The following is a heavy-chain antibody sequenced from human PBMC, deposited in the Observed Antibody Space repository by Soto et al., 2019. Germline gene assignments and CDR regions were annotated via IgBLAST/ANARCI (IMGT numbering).Heavy chain of an antibody. D-gene: IGHD4-17*01. CDR1: GYTFTSYD. J-gene: IGHJ3*02. V-gene: IGHV1-8*01. CDR3: ARGDYGDLSDAFDI. Sequence: RASVKVSFKASGYTFTSYDINWVRQATGQGLEWMGWMNPNSGNTGYAQKFQGRVTMTRNTSISTAYMELSSLRSEDTAVYYCARGDYGDLSDAFDIWGQGTMVTVSS. CDR2: MNPNSGNT.